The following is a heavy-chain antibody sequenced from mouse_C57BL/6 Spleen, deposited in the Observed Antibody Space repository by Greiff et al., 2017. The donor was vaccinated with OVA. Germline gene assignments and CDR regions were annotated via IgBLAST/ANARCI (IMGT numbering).Heavy chain of an antibody. V-gene: IGHV3-6*01. D-gene: IGHD2-10*02. CDR2: ISYDGSN. CDR1: GYSITSGYY. Sequence: EVQLQESGPGLVKPSQSLSLTCSVTGYSITSGYYWNWIRQFPGNKLEWMGYISYDGSNNYNPSLKNRISITRDTSKNQFFLKLNSVTTEDTATYYCARGPLGYFDVWGTGTTVTVSS. CDR3: ARGPLGYFDV. J-gene: IGHJ1*03.